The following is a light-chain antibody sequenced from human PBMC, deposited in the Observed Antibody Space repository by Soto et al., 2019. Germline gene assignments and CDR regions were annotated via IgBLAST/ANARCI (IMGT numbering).Light chain of an antibody. J-gene: IGKJ3*01. CDR3: MQALQTLFT. CDR2: LGS. V-gene: IGKV2-28*01. Sequence: DIVMTQSPLSLPVTPGEPASISCRSSQSLLHSNGYNYLDWYLQKPGQSPQLLIYLGSNRASRGPDRFSGSGSGSGFTLKISRVEAEDVGVYDCMQALQTLFTFGPGTKVDIK. CDR1: QSLLHSNGYNY.